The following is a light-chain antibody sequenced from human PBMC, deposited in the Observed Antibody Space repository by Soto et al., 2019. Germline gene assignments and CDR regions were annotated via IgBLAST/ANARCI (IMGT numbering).Light chain of an antibody. J-gene: IGKJ1*01. CDR1: QSVSSN. V-gene: IGKV3D-15*01. CDR3: QQYINLWT. Sequence: ERVMTQSPATLSVSPGERATLSCRASQSVSSNLAWYQQKPGQAPRLLIYGASTRATGIPARFSGSGSGTEFTLNISSLQSEDFAVYYCQQYINLWTFGQGTKVDIK. CDR2: GAS.